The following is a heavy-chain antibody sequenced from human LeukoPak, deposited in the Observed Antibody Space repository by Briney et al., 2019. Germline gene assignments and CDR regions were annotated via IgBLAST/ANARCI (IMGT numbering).Heavy chain of an antibody. CDR2: INHSGST. D-gene: IGHD6-19*01. CDR3: ARDLRRGIEVD. Sequence: SETLSLTCAVYGGSFSGYYWSWIRQPPGKGLEWIGEINHSGSTNYNPSLKSRVTISVDTSKNQFSLKLSSVTAADTAVYYCARDLRRGIEVDWGQGTLVTVSS. J-gene: IGHJ4*02. CDR1: GGSFSGYY. V-gene: IGHV4-34*01.